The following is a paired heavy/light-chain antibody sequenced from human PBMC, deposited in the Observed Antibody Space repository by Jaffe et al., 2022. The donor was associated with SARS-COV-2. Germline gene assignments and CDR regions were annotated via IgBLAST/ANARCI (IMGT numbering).Light chain of an antibody. V-gene: IGKV1-33*01. Sequence: DIQMTQSPSSLSASVGDRVTINCQASQDVATYVNWYQFIPGKVPRLLIYDASNLETGVPTRFRGSGSGTDFTLTITSLQPEDIATYFCQHYDNFPPYIFGQGTKLEI. J-gene: IGKJ2*01. CDR1: QDVATY. CDR2: DAS. CDR3: QHYDNFPPYI.
Heavy chain of an antibody. Sequence: QVHLQESGPGLVKPSQTLSLTCAVSGDSISASPFYWNWIRRPAGKRLEWIGRIYNTGSTSYNPSLKSRVIMSVDTSKNQFSLKLSSVTAADTAVYFCARDPSIAGSGWFDAWGQGALVTVSS. J-gene: IGHJ5*02. V-gene: IGHV4-61*02. D-gene: IGHD6-19*01. CDR1: GDSISASPFY. CDR2: IYNTGST. CDR3: ARDPSIAGSGWFDA.